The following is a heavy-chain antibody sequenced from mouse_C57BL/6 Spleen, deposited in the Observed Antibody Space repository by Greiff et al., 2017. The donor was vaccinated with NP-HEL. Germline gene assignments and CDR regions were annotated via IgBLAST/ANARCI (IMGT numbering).Heavy chain of an antibody. D-gene: IGHD1-1*01. V-gene: IGHV14-4*01. J-gene: IGHJ3*01. CDR3: NTRTTVEPRFAY. Sequence: VQLQQSGAELVRPGASVKLSCTASGFNIQDDYMHWVKQRPEQGLEWIGWIDPENGDTEYASKFQGKATITADTSSNTAYLQLSSLTSEDTAVYYCNTRTTVEPRFAYWGQGTLVTVSA. CDR1: GFNIQDDY. CDR2: IDPENGDT.